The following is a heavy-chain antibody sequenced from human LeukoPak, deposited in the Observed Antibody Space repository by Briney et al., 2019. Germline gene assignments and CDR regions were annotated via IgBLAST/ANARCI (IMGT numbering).Heavy chain of an antibody. CDR3: ARAPVTTCRGTFCYPFDY. V-gene: IGHV3-23*01. CDR1: GFTLSSYA. D-gene: IGHD1-1*01. J-gene: IGHJ4*02. CDR2: MSDTGNT. Sequence: PGGSLRLSCAASGFTLSSYAMSWVRQAPGKGLEWVAAMSDTGNTYHAESVRGRFTISRDSSRNTLFLQMNRLRPEDAAIYYCARAPVTTCRGTFCYPFDYWGLGTLVTVPS.